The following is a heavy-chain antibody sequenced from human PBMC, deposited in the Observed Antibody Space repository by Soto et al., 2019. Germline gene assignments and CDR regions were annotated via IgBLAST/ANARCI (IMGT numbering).Heavy chain of an antibody. CDR1: GGTFTSYT. Sequence: QVQLVQSGAEVKKPGSSLKISCTTSGGTFTSYTISWLRQAPGQGPEWMGRSIPVLGVANSAQKFQDRVQITADTSTKTALMEPSGPTSDDTAMYYCARGPTIEAGWTFEPWGQGTLVTVSS. D-gene: IGHD6-13*01. CDR2: SIPVLGVA. CDR3: ARGPTIEAGWTFEP. J-gene: IGHJ5*02. V-gene: IGHV1-69*02.